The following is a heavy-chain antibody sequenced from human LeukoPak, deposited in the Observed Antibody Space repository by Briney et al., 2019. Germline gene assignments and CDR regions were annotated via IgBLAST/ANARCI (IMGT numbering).Heavy chain of an antibody. J-gene: IGHJ4*02. Sequence: GASVKVSCRASGYTFTSYAMYWVRQAPGKGLEWVALISFDGNNKYYADSVKGRFTISRDNSKNTLYLQMNSLRVEDTAVYYCARHAWEFHYYFDYWSQGTLVTVSS. CDR1: GYTFTSYA. CDR3: ARHAWEFHYYFDY. CDR2: ISFDGNNK. V-gene: IGHV3-30-3*01. D-gene: IGHD1-26*01.